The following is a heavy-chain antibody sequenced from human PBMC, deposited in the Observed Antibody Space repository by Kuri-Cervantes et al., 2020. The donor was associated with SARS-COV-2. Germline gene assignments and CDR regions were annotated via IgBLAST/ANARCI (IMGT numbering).Heavy chain of an antibody. D-gene: IGHD3-9*01. CDR2: IDHIGTT. Sequence: GSLRLSCNVSGASISDHYCSWIRQPPGRGLEWIGYIDHIGTTNFNPSLKSRVTMSVDTSKNHLSLSLSFVTAADTAVYYCATGTGYYPNDAFDIWGQGTMVTVSS. V-gene: IGHV4-59*11. J-gene: IGHJ3*02. CDR3: ATGTGYYPNDAFDI. CDR1: GASISDHY.